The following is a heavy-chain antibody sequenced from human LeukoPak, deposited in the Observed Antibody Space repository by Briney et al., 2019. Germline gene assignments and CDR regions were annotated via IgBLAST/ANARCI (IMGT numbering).Heavy chain of an antibody. J-gene: IGHJ4*02. CDR3: AKDLFYYDSSGYYADY. D-gene: IGHD3-22*01. CDR2: ISGSGDST. Sequence: PGGSLRLSCAASGFTFSNYAMRWVRQAPGKGLEWVSGISGSGDSTYYADSVKGRFTISRDNSKNTLYLQMNSLRAEDTAVYYCAKDLFYYDSSGYYADYWGQGTLVTVSS. CDR1: GFTFSNYA. V-gene: IGHV3-23*01.